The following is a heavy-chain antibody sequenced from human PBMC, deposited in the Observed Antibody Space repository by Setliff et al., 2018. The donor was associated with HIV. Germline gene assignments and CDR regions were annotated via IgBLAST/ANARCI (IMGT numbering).Heavy chain of an antibody. Sequence: ASVKVSCKASGYTFTNYYIHWVRQAPGQGLEWMGIINPSGGSTSYAQKFQGRVSVTRDTPTSAIYMELSSLRSEDTAVYYCARDRTSSTSSFDYWGQGTLVTVSS. CDR2: INPSGGST. CDR3: ARDRTSSTSSFDY. CDR1: GYTFTNYY. D-gene: IGHD6-6*01. V-gene: IGHV1-46*01. J-gene: IGHJ4*02.